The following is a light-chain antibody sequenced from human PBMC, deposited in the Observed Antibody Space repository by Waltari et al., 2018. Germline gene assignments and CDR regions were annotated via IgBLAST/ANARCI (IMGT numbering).Light chain of an antibody. Sequence: DIQMSQSPSSLSASVGDRVTITCRASQVIRTYLNWYQQKPGTAPKILIYDAKSLSSGVPSRFSGSGSGTEFTLIISSLQPEDFATYYCQQGHSNPYSFGQGTKVEIK. V-gene: IGKV1-39*01. CDR1: QVIRTY. CDR3: QQGHSNPYS. CDR2: DAK. J-gene: IGKJ2*03.